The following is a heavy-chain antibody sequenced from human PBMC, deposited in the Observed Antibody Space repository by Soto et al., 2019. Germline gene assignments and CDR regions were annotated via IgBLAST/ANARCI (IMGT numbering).Heavy chain of an antibody. Sequence: QVELVQSGAEVKKPGSSVKVSCKASGGTFSTNPISWVRQAPGQGLEWMGGTGSGTGPGNHAQKFQGRLTITVDKSTCTVYMEVSSLSAEDTAVYYCARRDSGGFYRYFDSWGQGTLVTVSS. D-gene: IGHD2-15*01. CDR2: TGSGTGPG. J-gene: IGHJ4*02. CDR1: GGTFSTNP. CDR3: ARRDSGGFYRYFDS. V-gene: IGHV1-69*06.